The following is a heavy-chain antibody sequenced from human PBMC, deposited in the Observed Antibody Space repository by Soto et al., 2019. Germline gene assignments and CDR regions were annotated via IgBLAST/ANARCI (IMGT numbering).Heavy chain of an antibody. CDR2: IGGSGGGT. J-gene: IGHJ4*01. Sequence: PGGSLRRSWAVAGFPFSGYDMIWVRQAPEKGLAWVSVIGGSGGGTYYADSVKGRFTISRDNAKNSLYLQMNSLRAEDTAVYYCARESSSSPRGKGTRVTVSS. V-gene: IGHV3-23*01. CDR1: GFPFSGYD. D-gene: IGHD6-6*01. CDR3: ARESSSSP.